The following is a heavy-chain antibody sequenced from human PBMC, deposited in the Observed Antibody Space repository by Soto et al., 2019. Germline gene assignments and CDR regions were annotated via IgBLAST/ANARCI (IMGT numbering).Heavy chain of an antibody. CDR2: VSIGGST. CDR3: AKRRGAGGHFDY. V-gene: IGHV3-23*01. D-gene: IGHD2-15*01. Sequence: PGGSLGLSCAASGCTFSSYAMGWVRQGPGKGLEWVAVVSIGGSTHYADSVRGRFTISRDNSKNTLSLQMNSLTAEDTAVYFCAKRRGAGGHFDYWGQGALVTVSS. CDR1: GCTFSSYA. J-gene: IGHJ4*02.